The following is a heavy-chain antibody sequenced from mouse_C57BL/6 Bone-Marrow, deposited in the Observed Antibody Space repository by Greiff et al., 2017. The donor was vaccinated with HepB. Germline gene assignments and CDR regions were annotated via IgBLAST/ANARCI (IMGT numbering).Heavy chain of an antibody. CDR3: ARDYGYDGYFDV. CDR1: GFTFSDFY. D-gene: IGHD2-2*01. CDR2: SRNKANDYTT. J-gene: IGHJ1*03. Sequence: EVNVVESGGGLVQSGRSLRLSCATSGFTFSDFYMEWVRQAPGKGLEWIAASRNKANDYTTEYSASVKGRFIVSRDTSQSILYLQMNALRAEDTAMYYCARDYGYDGYFDVWGTGTTVTVSS. V-gene: IGHV7-1*01.